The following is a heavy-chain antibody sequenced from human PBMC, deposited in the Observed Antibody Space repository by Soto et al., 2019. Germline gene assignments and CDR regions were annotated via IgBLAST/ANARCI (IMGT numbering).Heavy chain of an antibody. CDR1: GYTFTSYG. V-gene: IGHV1-18*01. CDR3: ARWSMITFGGVIVEGYYFDY. CDR2: ISAYNGNT. Sequence: QVQLVQSGAEVKKPGASVKVXCKASGYTFTSYGISWVRQAPGQGLEWMGWISAYNGNTNYAQKLQGRVTMTPETSTSTAYMELRSLRSDDTAVYYCARWSMITFGGVIVEGYYFDYWGQGTLVTVSS. J-gene: IGHJ4*02. D-gene: IGHD3-16*02.